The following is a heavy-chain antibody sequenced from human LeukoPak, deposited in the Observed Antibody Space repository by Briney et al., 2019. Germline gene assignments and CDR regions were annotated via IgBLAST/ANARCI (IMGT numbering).Heavy chain of an antibody. J-gene: IGHJ4*02. Sequence: GGSLRLSCAASGFTFSSYAMSWVRQPPGKGLDWVSTISFSGGYTYYADSVKGRFTISGDNAKNSLYLQMNSLRAEDTAVYYCATGSSGWYTNYYFDYWGQGTLVTVSS. CDR1: GFTFSSYA. CDR3: ATGSSGWYTNYYFDY. V-gene: IGHV3-23*01. CDR2: ISFSGGYT. D-gene: IGHD6-19*01.